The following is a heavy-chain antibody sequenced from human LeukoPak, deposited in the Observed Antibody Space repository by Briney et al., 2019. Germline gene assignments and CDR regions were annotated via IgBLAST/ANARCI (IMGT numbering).Heavy chain of an antibody. CDR3: VRDHYYDSSGYYYFDF. D-gene: IGHD3-22*01. CDR2: ISYDGSNK. Sequence: GGSLRLSCAASGFTFSSYGMHWVRQAPGKGLEWVAVISYDGSNKYYADSVKGRFTISRDNSKNTLYLQMNSLRAEDTAVYYCVRDHYYDSSGYYYFDFWGQGTLVTVSS. V-gene: IGHV3-30*03. J-gene: IGHJ4*02. CDR1: GFTFSSYG.